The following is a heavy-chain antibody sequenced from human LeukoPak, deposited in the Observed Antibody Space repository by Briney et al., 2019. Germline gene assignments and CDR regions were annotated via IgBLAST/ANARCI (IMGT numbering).Heavy chain of an antibody. CDR1: GFTFSSYS. Sequence: GGSLRLSCAASGFTFSSYSMNWVRQAPGEGLEWVSSISSSSSYIYYADSVKGPFTISRDNAKNSLYLQMNSLRAEDTAVYYCARMVSAFDIWGQGTMVTVSS. CDR2: ISSSSSYI. CDR3: ARMVSAFDI. D-gene: IGHD2-8*01. J-gene: IGHJ3*02. V-gene: IGHV3-21*01.